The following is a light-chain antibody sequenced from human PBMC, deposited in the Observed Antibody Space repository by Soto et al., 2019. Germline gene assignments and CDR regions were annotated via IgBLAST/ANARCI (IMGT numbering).Light chain of an antibody. CDR3: QQYSAWPLT. CDR2: GAS. J-gene: IGKJ4*01. Sequence: EIVMTQSPATLSVSPGERATLFCRASQSVNNNFLAWYQQKPGQAPRLLIHGASTRATGIPARFSGSGSGTEFTFIISSLQSEDFAVYYCQQYSAWPLTFGGGTKVDIK. V-gene: IGKV3-15*01. CDR1: QSVNNN.